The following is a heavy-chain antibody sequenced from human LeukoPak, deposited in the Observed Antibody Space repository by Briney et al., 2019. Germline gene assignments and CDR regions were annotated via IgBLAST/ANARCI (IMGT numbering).Heavy chain of an antibody. D-gene: IGHD3-10*01. Sequence: SETLSLTCTVSGASVSSGGYYWSWLRQPPGKGLEWIGYIYYSGSTNYNPSLKSRVTISVDTSKNQFSLKVSSVTAADTAVYYCARRGGSGRSFDYWGQGTQVTVSS. CDR2: IYYSGST. J-gene: IGHJ4*02. CDR1: GASVSSGGYY. V-gene: IGHV4-61*08. CDR3: ARRGGSGRSFDY.